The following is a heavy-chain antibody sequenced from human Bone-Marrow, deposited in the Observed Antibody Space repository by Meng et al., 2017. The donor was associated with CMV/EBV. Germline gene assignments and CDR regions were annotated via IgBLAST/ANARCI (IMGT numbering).Heavy chain of an antibody. D-gene: IGHD2-15*01. J-gene: IGHJ6*02. Sequence: ASVKVSCKASGYTFTDHYFHWVRQAPGQGLEWMGWINPYSGDTKYAHNFQGRVTLTRDTSISTAYMELSSLTSEDTAVYYCARAFIVVEAPATFYHYGMDVWGQGTTVTVSS. CDR2: INPYSGDT. CDR1: GYTFTDHY. V-gene: IGHV1-2*02. CDR3: ARAFIVVEAPATFYHYGMDV.